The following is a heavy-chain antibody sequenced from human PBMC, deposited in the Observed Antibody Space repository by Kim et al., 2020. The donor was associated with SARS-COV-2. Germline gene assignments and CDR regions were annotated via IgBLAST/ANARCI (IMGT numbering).Heavy chain of an antibody. CDR1: GFTFSNAW. D-gene: IGHD2-8*01. CDR2: IKSKTDGGTT. J-gene: IGHJ3*02. V-gene: IGHV3-15*01. CDR3: TTESHSLMVYASDAFDI. Sequence: GGSLRLSCAASGFTFSNAWMSWVRQAPGKGLEWVGRIKSKTDGGTTDYAAPVKGRFTISRDDSKNTLYLQMNSLKTEDTAVYYCTTESHSLMVYASDAFDIWGQGTMVTVSS.